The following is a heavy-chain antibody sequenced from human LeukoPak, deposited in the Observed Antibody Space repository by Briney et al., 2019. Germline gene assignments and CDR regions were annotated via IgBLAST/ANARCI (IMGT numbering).Heavy chain of an antibody. CDR3: ARDYYYAGSGYDP. CDR1: GDSISGSTYY. D-gene: IGHD3-22*01. V-gene: IGHV4-39*07. Sequence: SETLSLTCTVSGDSISGSTYYWGWIRQPPGRGLEWIGRIFYSGTTSYNPSLKSRVTISVDTSKNQFSLRLTSVTAADTAVYFCARDYYYAGSGYDPWGRGTLVTVSP. J-gene: IGHJ5*02. CDR2: IFYSGTT.